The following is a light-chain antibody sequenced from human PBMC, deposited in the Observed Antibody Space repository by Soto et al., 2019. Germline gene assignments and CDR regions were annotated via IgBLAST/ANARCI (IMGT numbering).Light chain of an antibody. CDR3: QQYGSSGT. CDR1: QSVSSNY. J-gene: IGKJ1*01. Sequence: EIVLTQSPGTLSLSPGERATLSCRASQSVSSNYLAWYQQPPGEAPRLLIYGACKRATGISDRFSGSGSGTYITLTISRLEPEDFAVYYCQQYGSSGTFGQGTKVDIK. CDR2: GAC. V-gene: IGKV3-20*01.